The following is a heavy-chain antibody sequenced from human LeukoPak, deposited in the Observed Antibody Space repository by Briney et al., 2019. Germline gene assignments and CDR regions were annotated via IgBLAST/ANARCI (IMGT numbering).Heavy chain of an antibody. CDR2: ISWNSGSI. D-gene: IGHD1-7*01. CDR3: AKDMVPYNWNYVYFGY. J-gene: IGHJ4*02. V-gene: IGHV3-9*01. CDR1: GFTFDDYA. Sequence: PGGSLRLSCAASGFTFDDYAMHWVRQAPGKGLEWVSGISWNSGSIGYADSVKGRFTISRDNAKNSLYLQMNSLRAEDTALYYCAKDMVPYNWNYVYFGYWGQGTLVTVSS.